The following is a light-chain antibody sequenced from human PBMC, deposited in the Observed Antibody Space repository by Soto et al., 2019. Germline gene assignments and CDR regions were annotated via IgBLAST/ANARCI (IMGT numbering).Light chain of an antibody. CDR3: QQYYSYRLS. CDR2: AAS. Sequence: AIRMTQSPSSFSASTGDRVTITCRASQGISSYLAWYQQKPGKAPKLLIYAASTLQSGVPSRFSGSGSGTDFTLTISCLQSEDFATYYCQQYYSYRLSFGGGTKVYIK. J-gene: IGKJ4*01. CDR1: QGISSY. V-gene: IGKV1-8*01.